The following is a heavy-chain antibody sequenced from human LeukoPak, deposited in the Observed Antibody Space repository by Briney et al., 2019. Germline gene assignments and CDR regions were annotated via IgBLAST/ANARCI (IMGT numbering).Heavy chain of an antibody. CDR2: IYHSGST. J-gene: IGHJ4*02. V-gene: IGHV4-38-2*02. CDR3: ARVADIVFDY. Sequence: SETLSLTCTVSGYSISSGYYWGWIRQPPGEGLEWIGSIYHSGSTYYNPSLKSRVTISVDTSKNQFSLKLSSVTAADTAVYYCARVADIVFDYWGQGTLVTVSS. CDR1: GYSISSGYY. D-gene: IGHD3-16*02.